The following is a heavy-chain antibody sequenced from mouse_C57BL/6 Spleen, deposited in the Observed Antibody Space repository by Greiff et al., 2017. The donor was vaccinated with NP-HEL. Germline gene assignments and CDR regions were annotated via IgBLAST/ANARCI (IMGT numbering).Heavy chain of an antibody. CDR3: ARNGDYDWFAY. J-gene: IGHJ3*01. CDR2: IWTGGGT. CDR1: GFSLTSYA. Sequence: VQLQQSGPGLVAPSQSLSITCTVSGFSLTSYAISWVRQPPGKGLEWLGVIWTGGGTTYNSALKSRLSISKDNSKSQVFLKMNSLQTDDTARYYCARNGDYDWFAYWGQGTLSLSLQ. D-gene: IGHD2-4*01. V-gene: IGHV2-9-1*01.